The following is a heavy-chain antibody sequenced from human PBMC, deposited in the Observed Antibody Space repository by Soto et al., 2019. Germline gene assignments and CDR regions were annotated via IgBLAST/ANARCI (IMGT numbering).Heavy chain of an antibody. Sequence: QVQLQESGPGLVKPSQTLSLTCTVSGGSISSGGYYWSWIRQHPGKGLEWIGYIYYSGSTYYNPSLKSRVTIPVDTSKNQFSLKLSSVTAADTAVYYCARVYDILTGYYNGNAFDIWGQGTMVTVSS. J-gene: IGHJ3*02. D-gene: IGHD3-9*01. CDR2: IYYSGST. CDR3: ARVYDILTGYYNGNAFDI. CDR1: GGSISSGGYY. V-gene: IGHV4-31*03.